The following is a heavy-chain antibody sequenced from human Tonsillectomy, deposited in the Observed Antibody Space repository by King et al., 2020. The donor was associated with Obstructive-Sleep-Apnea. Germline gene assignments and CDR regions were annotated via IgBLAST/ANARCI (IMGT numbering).Heavy chain of an antibody. Sequence: VQLVESGVGLVKPGESLRLSCAPSGFTFSDYYMNWIRQAPGKGLEWVSYISSSGNTIHYADSVKGRFTISRDNAKNSLYLQMNSLRAEDTAVYYCARDFSGYDSGWHYFDYWGQGTLVTVSS. CDR3: ARDFSGYDSGWHYFDY. J-gene: IGHJ4*02. V-gene: IGHV3-11*01. D-gene: IGHD6-19*01. CDR2: ISSSGNTI. CDR1: GFTFSDYY.